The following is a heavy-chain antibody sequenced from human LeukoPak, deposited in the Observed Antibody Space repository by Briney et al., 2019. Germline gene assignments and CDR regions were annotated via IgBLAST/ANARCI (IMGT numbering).Heavy chain of an antibody. CDR2: IYYSGST. CDR1: GGSISSSSYY. V-gene: IGHV4-39*01. Sequence: SETLSLTCTVSGGSISSSSYYWGWIRQPPGKGLEWIGSIYYSGSTYYNPSLKSRVTISVDTSKNQFSLKLSSVTAADTAVYYCARSYRYCSSTSCYITSDYWGQGTLVTVSS. J-gene: IGHJ4*02. CDR3: ARSYRYCSSTSCYITSDY. D-gene: IGHD2-2*02.